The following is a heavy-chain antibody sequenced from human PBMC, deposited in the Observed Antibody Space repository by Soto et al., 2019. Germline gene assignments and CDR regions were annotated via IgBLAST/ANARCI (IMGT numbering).Heavy chain of an antibody. CDR1: GGSISSSAYY. V-gene: IGHV4-39*01. CDR3: ARQGRPGYCTGGNCYPTFDV. J-gene: IGHJ3*01. D-gene: IGHD2-8*02. CDR2: VYYTGIT. Sequence: QMHLLESGPGLVKPSETLSLTCTVSGGSISSSAYYWGWIRQSPGKGLEWIGSVYYTGITDYKSSLESRISISADTSRNQLSLTLNSMTAADTGIYFCARQGRPGYCTGGNCYPTFDVWGQGTLVTVSS.